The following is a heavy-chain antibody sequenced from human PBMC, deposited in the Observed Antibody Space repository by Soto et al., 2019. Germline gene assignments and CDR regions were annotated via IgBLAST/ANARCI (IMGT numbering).Heavy chain of an antibody. CDR1: GFTFSSFP. J-gene: IGHJ4*02. D-gene: IGHD1-1*01. V-gene: IGHV3-23*01. CDR3: ARNWNLDH. Sequence: VQLLESGGGLVQPGGSLRLSCAASGFTFSSFPMTWVRQAPGKGLDWVSTISATTPNTYYADSVKGRFTISRDNSKSTLYLHMNGLRAEDTAVYYCARNWNLDHWGQGTLVT. CDR2: ISATTPNT.